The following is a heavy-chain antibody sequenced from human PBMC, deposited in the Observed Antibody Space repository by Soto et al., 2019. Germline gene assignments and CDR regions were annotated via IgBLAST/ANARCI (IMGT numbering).Heavy chain of an antibody. CDR2: INAGNGNT. CDR3: ARGLGGARTFFDY. D-gene: IGHD3-10*01. J-gene: IGHJ4*02. CDR1: GYTFTSYA. V-gene: IGHV1-3*01. Sequence: ASVKVSCKASGYTFTSYAMHWVRQAPGQRLEWMGWINAGNGNTKYSQKFQERVTITRDMSTSTAYMELSSLRSEDTAVYYCARGLGGARTFFDYWGQGSLVTGSS.